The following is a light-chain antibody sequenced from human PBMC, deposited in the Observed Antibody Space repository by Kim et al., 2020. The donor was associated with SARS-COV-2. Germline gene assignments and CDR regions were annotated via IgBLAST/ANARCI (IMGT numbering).Light chain of an antibody. CDR1: RLRSYD. J-gene: IGLJ2*01. V-gene: IGLV3-19*01. Sequence: VALGQTVRITCQGDRLRSYDATWDQQKPGQAPIVVIDGKNNRPSGIPDRCSGSSSGDTASLTITGTQAGDEADYYCNSRGSNDNVLFGGGTKLTVL. CDR2: GKN. CDR3: NSRGSNDNVL.